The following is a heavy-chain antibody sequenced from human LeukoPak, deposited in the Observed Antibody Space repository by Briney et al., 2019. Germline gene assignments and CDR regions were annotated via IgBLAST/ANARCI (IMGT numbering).Heavy chain of an antibody. CDR1: GFTFSTYN. CDR3: ARAVSYYYDSSGLFPGY. D-gene: IGHD3-22*01. J-gene: IGHJ4*02. Sequence: GGSLRLSCAASGFTFSTYNMNWVRQAPGKGLEWVSYISSSSSTIYYANSVKGRFTISRDNAKNSLYLQMNSLRAEDTAVYYCARAVSYYYDSSGLFPGYWGQGTLVTVSS. V-gene: IGHV3-48*01. CDR2: ISSSSSTI.